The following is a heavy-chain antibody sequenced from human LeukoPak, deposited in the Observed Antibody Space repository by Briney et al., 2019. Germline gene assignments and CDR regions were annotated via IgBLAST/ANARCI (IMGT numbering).Heavy chain of an antibody. CDR1: GFDFSTYS. V-gene: IGHV3-48*04. CDR2: ISSSSSNI. D-gene: IGHD6-19*01. J-gene: IGHJ4*02. CDR3: TRVGRSGWTVDY. Sequence: GGSLRLSCAASGFDFSTYSIDWVRQAPGKGLEWVSYISSSSSNIYHADSVMGRFTISRDNAKNSLHLQMNSLRAEDTAEYYCTRVGRSGWTVDYWGQGTLVTVSS.